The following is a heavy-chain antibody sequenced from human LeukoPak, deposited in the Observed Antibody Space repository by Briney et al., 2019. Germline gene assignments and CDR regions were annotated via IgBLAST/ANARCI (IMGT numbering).Heavy chain of an antibody. CDR1: GFTFSDYY. D-gene: IGHD4-11*01. J-gene: IGHJ4*02. CDR3: ARGLEGVDS. Sequence: GGSLRLSCVASGFTFSDYYMGWIRQAPGKGLEWVSYISSTSSTTYYADSVKGRFTISRDNAKNSLYLEMNTLRAEDTALYYCARGLEGVDSWGQGARVTVSS. CDR2: ISSTSSTT. V-gene: IGHV3-11*01.